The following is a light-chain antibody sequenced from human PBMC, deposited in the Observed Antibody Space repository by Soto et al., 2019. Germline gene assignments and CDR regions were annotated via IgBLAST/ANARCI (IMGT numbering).Light chain of an antibody. J-gene: IGKJ2*01. CDR3: LQYGSSPP. Sequence: ETVLTQSPGTLSLSPGERATLSCRASQSVSSSYLAWYQQKPGQAPRLLIYGASSKATGIPDRFSGSGSGTDFTLTISRLEPEDFAVYYCLQYGSSPPFGQGTKLEIK. CDR1: QSVSSSY. V-gene: IGKV3-20*01. CDR2: GAS.